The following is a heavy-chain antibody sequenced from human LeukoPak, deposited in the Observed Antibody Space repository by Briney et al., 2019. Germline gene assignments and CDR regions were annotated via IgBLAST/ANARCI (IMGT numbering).Heavy chain of an antibody. V-gene: IGHV3-30*18. D-gene: IGHD6-13*01. Sequence: GRSLRLSCAASGFTLSSYAMHWVRQAPGKGLEWVTVISTDGKDKKYADSVKGRFAISRDNSKNTLDLQMNSLRAEDTAVYYCAKDQKWGAADYYFDSWGQGTLVTVSS. J-gene: IGHJ4*02. CDR1: GFTLSSYA. CDR3: AKDQKWGAADYYFDS. CDR2: ISTDGKDK.